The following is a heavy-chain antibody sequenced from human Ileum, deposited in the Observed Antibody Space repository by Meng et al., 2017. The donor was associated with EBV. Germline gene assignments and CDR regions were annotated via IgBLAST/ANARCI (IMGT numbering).Heavy chain of an antibody. Sequence: VKLQQWGAGLLKPSETLSLTCAGYGGSLSGYYWSWIRQPPGKGLEWIGEITHSGSTNYNSSLKSRVTILVDTSKNQLSLKMNSVTAADTAVYYCARCYDSSGYYELNHFDHWGQGTLVTVSS. D-gene: IGHD3-22*01. CDR3: ARCYDSSGYYELNHFDH. CDR2: ITHSGST. CDR1: GGSLSGYY. J-gene: IGHJ4*02. V-gene: IGHV4-34*01.